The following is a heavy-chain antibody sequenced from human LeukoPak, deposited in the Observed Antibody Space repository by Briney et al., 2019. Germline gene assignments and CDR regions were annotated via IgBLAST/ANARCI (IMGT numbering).Heavy chain of an antibody. V-gene: IGHV3-30*04. CDR3: AKDGSDYVWESYFGGLNLDY. D-gene: IGHD3-16*01. Sequence: GGSLRLSCAASGFTFSSYAMHWVRHAPGKGLDWVAVISYDGSNRYYADSVKGRFTISRDNSKNTLYLQMNSLRAEDAAVYYCAKDGSDYVWESYFGGLNLDYWGQGTLVTVSS. CDR2: ISYDGSNR. J-gene: IGHJ4*02. CDR1: GFTFSSYA.